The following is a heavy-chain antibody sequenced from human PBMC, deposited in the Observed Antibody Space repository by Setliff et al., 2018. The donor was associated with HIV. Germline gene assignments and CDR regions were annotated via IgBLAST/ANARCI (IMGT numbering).Heavy chain of an antibody. CDR3: ARIFGDQGYYYGMDV. CDR1: GGSISSYY. D-gene: IGHD3-3*01. Sequence: SETLSLTCTVSGGSISSYYWSWIRQPPGKGLEWIGYIYYSGSTNYDPSLKSRVTISVDTSKNQFSLKLSSVIAADTAVYYCARIFGDQGYYYGMDVWGQGTTVTVSS. V-gene: IGHV4-59*01. J-gene: IGHJ6*02. CDR2: IYYSGST.